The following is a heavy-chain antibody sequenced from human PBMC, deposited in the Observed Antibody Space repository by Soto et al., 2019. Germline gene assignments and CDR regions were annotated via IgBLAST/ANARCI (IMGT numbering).Heavy chain of an antibody. CDR1: GGTFSSYA. Sequence: QVQLVQSGAEVKKPGSSVKVSCKASGGTFSSYAISWVRQAPGQGLEWMGGIIPIFGTANYAQKFQGRVTITADGSTRTAYMELSSLRSEDTAVYYCARWAGYCGSTSCYTASVYGMDVWGQGTTVTVSS. V-gene: IGHV1-69*01. J-gene: IGHJ6*02. CDR3: ARWAGYCGSTSCYTASVYGMDV. D-gene: IGHD2-2*02. CDR2: IIPIFGTA.